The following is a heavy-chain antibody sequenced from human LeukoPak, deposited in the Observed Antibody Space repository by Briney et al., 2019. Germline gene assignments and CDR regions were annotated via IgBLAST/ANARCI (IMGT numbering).Heavy chain of an antibody. Sequence: SETLSLTCTVSGGSISSYYWSWIRQPPGKGLEWIGYIYYSGSTNYNPSLKSRLTISVDTSKNQFSLKLSSVTAADTAVYYCARRFYGGPFDYWGQGTLVTVSS. CDR1: GGSISSYY. V-gene: IGHV4-59*01. CDR3: ARRFYGGPFDY. D-gene: IGHD2/OR15-2a*01. J-gene: IGHJ4*02. CDR2: IYYSGST.